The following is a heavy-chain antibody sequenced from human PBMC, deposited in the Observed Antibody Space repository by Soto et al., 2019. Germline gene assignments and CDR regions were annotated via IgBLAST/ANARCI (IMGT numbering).Heavy chain of an antibody. J-gene: IGHJ6*02. CDR2: ISSSSTI. V-gene: IGHV3-48*02. CDR3: ARDMGSRFYYYRMDV. Sequence: GGSLRLSCAASGFTFSSCSMNWVRQAPGKGLEWVSYISSSSTIYYADSVKGQFTISRDNAKNSLYLQMNSLRDEDTAAYYCARDMGSRFYYYRMDVWGQGTTVTVSS. D-gene: IGHD2-15*01. CDR1: GFTFSSCS.